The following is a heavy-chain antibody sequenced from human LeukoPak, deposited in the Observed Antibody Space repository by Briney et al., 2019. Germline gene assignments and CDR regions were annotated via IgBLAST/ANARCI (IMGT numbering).Heavy chain of an antibody. CDR1: GFTVSSNY. CDR3: ARGVYSSNNWFDP. Sequence: GGSLRLSCAASGFTVSSNYMSWVRQAPGKGLEWVSVIYSGGSTYYADSVKGRFTISRDNSKNTLYLQMNSLRAEDTAVYYCARGVYSSNNWFDPWGQGTLVTVSS. D-gene: IGHD6-13*01. V-gene: IGHV3-66*01. J-gene: IGHJ5*02. CDR2: IYSGGST.